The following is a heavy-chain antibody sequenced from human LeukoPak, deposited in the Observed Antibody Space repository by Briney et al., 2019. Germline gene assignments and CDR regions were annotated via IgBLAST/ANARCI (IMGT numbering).Heavy chain of an antibody. CDR3: ARDKGTTVTNYGMDV. Sequence: SETLSLTCTVSGGSISSYYWCWIRQPPGKGLEWIGYIYYSGSTNYNPSLKSRVTISVDTSKNQFSLKLSSVTAADTAVYYCARDKGTTVTNYGMDVWGKGTTVTVSS. D-gene: IGHD4-17*01. V-gene: IGHV4-59*01. J-gene: IGHJ6*04. CDR1: GGSISSYY. CDR2: IYYSGST.